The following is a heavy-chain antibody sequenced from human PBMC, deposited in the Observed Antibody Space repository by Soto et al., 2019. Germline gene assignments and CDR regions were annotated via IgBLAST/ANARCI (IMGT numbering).Heavy chain of an antibody. V-gene: IGHV5-51*01. D-gene: IGHD3-10*01. J-gene: IGHJ6*02. CDR3: ARPSPMVRGVIGPKNYYYYYGMDV. Sequence: GESLKISCMGSGYKVSTWHNFTGYWIAWVRQMPGEGLEWMGIIYPGDSDTRYSPSFQGQVTISADKSISTAYLQWSSLKASDTAMYYCARPSPMVRGVIGPKNYYYYYGMDVWGQGTTVTVSS. CDR2: IYPGDSDT. CDR1: GYKVSTWHNFTGYW.